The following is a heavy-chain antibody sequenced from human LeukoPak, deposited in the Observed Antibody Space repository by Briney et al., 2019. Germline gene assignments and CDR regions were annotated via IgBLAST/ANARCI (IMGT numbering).Heavy chain of an antibody. CDR1: GYTFTSYY. D-gene: IGHD3/OR15-3a*01. Sequence: ASVTVSCKASGYTFTSYYMHWVRQAPGQGLEWMGIINPSGGSTSYAQKFQGRVTMTRDTSTSTVYIELSSLRSEDTAVYYCATVAPEDYYFDYWGQGTLVTVSS. CDR2: INPSGGST. CDR3: ATVAPEDYYFDY. J-gene: IGHJ4*02. V-gene: IGHV1-46*01.